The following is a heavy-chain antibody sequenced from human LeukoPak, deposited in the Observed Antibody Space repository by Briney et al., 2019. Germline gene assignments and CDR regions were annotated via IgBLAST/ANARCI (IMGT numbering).Heavy chain of an antibody. CDR1: GFTFSSYV. V-gene: IGHV3-23*01. J-gene: IGHJ4*02. D-gene: IGHD2-21*02. Sequence: GGSLRLSCVASGFTFSSYVMNWVRQTPGKGLEWVSSISGSGGSTFYADSVKGRFTISRDNSKNTLYLQLNGLRTEDTALYYCAKDRLLNCRGDCYIFDYWGQATLVTVSS. CDR2: ISGSGGST. CDR3: AKDRLLNCRGDCYIFDY.